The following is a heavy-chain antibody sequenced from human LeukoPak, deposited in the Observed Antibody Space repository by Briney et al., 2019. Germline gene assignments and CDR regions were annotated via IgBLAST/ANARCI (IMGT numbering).Heavy chain of an antibody. J-gene: IGHJ3*02. CDR3: ARPGVGSGRYGAFDI. CDR1: GGSISSGGYY. D-gene: IGHD5-18*01. Sequence: PSQTLSPTCTVSGGSISSGGYYWSWIRQPPGKGLEWIGYIFYSGSTNYNPSLESRVTMSVDTSKNQFSLKLRSVTAADTAVYYCARPGVGSGRYGAFDIWGQGTLVIVSS. V-gene: IGHV4-61*08. CDR2: IFYSGST.